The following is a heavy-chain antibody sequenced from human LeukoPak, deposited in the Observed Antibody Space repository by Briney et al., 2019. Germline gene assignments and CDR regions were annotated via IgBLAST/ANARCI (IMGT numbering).Heavy chain of an antibody. Sequence: PSETLSLTCTVSGGSISSYYWSWIRQPPGKGLEWIGYIYYSGSTNYNPSLKSRVTISVDTSKNQFSLKLSSVTAADTAVYYCARERFYGGNSESWFDPWGQGTLVTVSS. J-gene: IGHJ5*02. V-gene: IGHV4-59*01. CDR1: GGSISSYY. CDR2: IYYSGST. D-gene: IGHD4-23*01. CDR3: ARERFYGGNSESWFDP.